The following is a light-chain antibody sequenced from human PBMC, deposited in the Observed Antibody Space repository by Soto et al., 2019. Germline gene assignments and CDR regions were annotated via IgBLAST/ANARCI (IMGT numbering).Light chain of an antibody. J-gene: IGKJ1*01. CDR1: QSSSY. CDR3: QQYGNSPRS. CDR2: GTS. Sequence: EIVLLQSPATLSLSPAERATLSCRASQSSSYLAWYQQKPGQAPRLLSYGTSSRATGIPDRFSGTGSGTGFTLSISRLEPEYCALYYCQQYGNSPRSFGHGTHVQIK. V-gene: IGKV3-20*01.